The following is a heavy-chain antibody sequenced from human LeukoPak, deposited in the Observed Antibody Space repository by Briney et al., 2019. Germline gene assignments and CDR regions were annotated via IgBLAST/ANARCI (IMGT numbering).Heavy chain of an antibody. CDR3: ARGIGYYYGSGSYSDY. CDR1: GFTFSSYA. CDR2: ISYDGSNK. J-gene: IGHJ4*02. D-gene: IGHD3-10*01. V-gene: IGHV3-30-3*01. Sequence: GGSLRLSCAASGFTFSSYAMHWVRQAPGKGLEWVAVISYDGSNKYYADSVKGRFTISRDNSKNTLYLQMNSLRAEDTAVYYCARGIGYYYGSGSYSDYWGQGTLVTVSS.